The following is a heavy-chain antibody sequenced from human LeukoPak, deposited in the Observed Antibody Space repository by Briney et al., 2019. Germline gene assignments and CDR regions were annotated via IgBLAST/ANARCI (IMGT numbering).Heavy chain of an antibody. CDR3: ARSTMVNTATGWFDP. D-gene: IGHD4/OR15-4a*01. J-gene: IGHJ5*02. CDR2: IYNSGST. Sequence: SETLSLTCTVSGDSISSYYWSWIRQPPGEGLGWVGYIYNSGSTNYNPSLKSRVTMSVDTSKNHMSLKLSSVTAAATAMYYCARSTMVNTATGWFDPWGQGTLVTVSS. V-gene: IGHV4-59*12. CDR1: GDSISSYY.